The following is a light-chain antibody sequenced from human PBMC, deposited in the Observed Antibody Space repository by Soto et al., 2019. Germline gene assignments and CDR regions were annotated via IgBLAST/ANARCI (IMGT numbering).Light chain of an antibody. Sequence: QSALTQPASVSGSPGQSITISCTGTSSNVGSYNLVSWYQQHPGKAPKLMIYEVNKRPSGVSNRFSGSKSGNTASLTISGLQAEDEADYYCCSYAGSSTYAVFGGGTQLTVL. V-gene: IGLV2-23*02. CDR2: EVN. CDR3: CSYAGSSTYAV. CDR1: SSNVGSYNL. J-gene: IGLJ7*01.